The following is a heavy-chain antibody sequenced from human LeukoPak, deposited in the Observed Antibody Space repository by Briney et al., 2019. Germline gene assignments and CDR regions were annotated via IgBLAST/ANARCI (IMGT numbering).Heavy chain of an antibody. V-gene: IGHV1-8*01. J-gene: IGHJ4*02. CDR3: ARGGGGDFSRVLNPIDY. CDR1: GYTFTSYD. D-gene: IGHD2-21*02. Sequence: ASVKVSCKASGYTFTSYDINWVRQATGQGLEWMGWMNPNSGNTGYAQKFQGRVTMTRNTSISTAYMELSSLRSEDTAVYYCARGGGGDFSRVLNPIDYWGQGTLVTVSS. CDR2: MNPNSGNT.